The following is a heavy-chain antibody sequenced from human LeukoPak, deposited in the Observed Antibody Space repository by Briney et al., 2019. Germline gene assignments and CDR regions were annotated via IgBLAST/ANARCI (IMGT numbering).Heavy chain of an antibody. CDR1: GFTFSDYY. CDR3: ARAGDYVWGSYWIGRVDY. Sequence: GGSLRLSCAASGFTFSDYYMSWIRQAPGKGLEWVSYISSSGSTIYYADSVKGRFTISRDNAKNSLYLQMNSLRAEDTAAYYCARAGDYVWGSYWIGRVDYWGQGTLVTVSS. V-gene: IGHV3-11*04. CDR2: ISSSGSTI. J-gene: IGHJ4*02. D-gene: IGHD3-16*01.